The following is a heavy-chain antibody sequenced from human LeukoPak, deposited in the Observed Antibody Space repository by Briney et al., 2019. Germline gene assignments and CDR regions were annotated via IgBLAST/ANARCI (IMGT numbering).Heavy chain of an antibody. D-gene: IGHD1-26*01. CDR1: GFTFSDYA. V-gene: IGHV3-23*01. CDR3: ANFVWEPRAFDL. J-gene: IGHJ3*01. Sequence: GGSLRLSCAASGFTFSDYAMSWVRQIPGKRLQWVSGISGNGVTTYYADSVKGRFTISRDNPRNTLYLQINSLRAEDSAIYYCANFVWEPRAFDLWGQGTMVTVSS. CDR2: ISGNGVTT.